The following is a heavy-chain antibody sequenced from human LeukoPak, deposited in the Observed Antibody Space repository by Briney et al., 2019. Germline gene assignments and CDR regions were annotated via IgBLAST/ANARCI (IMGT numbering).Heavy chain of an antibody. J-gene: IGHJ4*02. CDR3: ARSHSSGWYDDY. CDR1: GGSISGYY. D-gene: IGHD6-19*01. Sequence: SETLSLTCTVSGGSISGYYWSWIRQPPGKGLEWIGYIYYSGGTNYNPYLKSRVTISLDTSKNQFSLKLSSVTAADTAVYYCARSHSSGWYDDYWGQGTLVTVSS. CDR2: IYYSGGT. V-gene: IGHV4-59*01.